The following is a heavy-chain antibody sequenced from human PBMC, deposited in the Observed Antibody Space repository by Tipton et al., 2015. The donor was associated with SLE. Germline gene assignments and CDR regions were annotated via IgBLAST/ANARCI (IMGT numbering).Heavy chain of an antibody. CDR2: IYYTGTTT. D-gene: IGHD5-18*01. V-gene: IGHV4-39*07. CDR1: GGSVSRSSNY. CDR3: ARLHGYSYGLNWFDP. Sequence: TLSLTCTVSGGSVSRSSNYWAWIRQPPGKGLEGIGSIYYTGTTTYYNSFLKSRVTMSVDTSKNQFSLRLTSVIAADTAVYYCARLHGYSYGLNWFDPCGQGTLISVSS. J-gene: IGHJ5*02.